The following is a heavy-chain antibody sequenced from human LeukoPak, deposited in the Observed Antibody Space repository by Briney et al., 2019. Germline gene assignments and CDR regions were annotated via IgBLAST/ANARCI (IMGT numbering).Heavy chain of an antibody. J-gene: IGHJ5*02. CDR1: GGSFSGYY. D-gene: IGHD2-2*01. CDR3: ARGGRGGYCSSTSCTNWFDP. CDR2: INHSGST. V-gene: IGHV4-34*01. Sequence: PAETLSLTCAVYGGSFSGYYWSWIRQPPGKGLEWIGEINHSGSTNYNPSLKSGVTISVDTSKNQFSLKLSSVTAADTAVYYCARGGRGGYCSSTSCTNWFDPWGQGTLVTVSS.